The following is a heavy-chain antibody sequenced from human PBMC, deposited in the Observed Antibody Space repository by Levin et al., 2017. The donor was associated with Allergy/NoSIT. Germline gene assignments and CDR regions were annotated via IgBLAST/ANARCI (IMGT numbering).Heavy chain of an antibody. D-gene: IGHD6-13*01. CDR1: GFTFSNAW. CDR3: TTEDSQLELFDY. CDR2: IKSKTDGGTT. Sequence: GGSLRLSCAASGFTFSNAWMSWVRQAPGKGLEWVGRIKSKTDGGTTDYAAPVKGRFTISRDDSKNTLYLQMNSLKTEDTAVYYCTTEDSQLELFDYWGQGTLVTVSS. J-gene: IGHJ4*02. V-gene: IGHV3-15*01.